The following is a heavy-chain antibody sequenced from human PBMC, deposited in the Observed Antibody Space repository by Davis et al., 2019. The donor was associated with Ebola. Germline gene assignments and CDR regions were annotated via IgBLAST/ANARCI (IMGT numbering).Heavy chain of an antibody. Sequence: PSETLSLTCTVSGGSISGYYWTWIRRPAGKGLEWIGRFQTTGITNYNPSLKSRVTMSVDTSKNQSSLKLNSVTAADTAVYYCARWPGYCSGGNCDAGLDVWGQGTTVTVSS. J-gene: IGHJ6*02. CDR2: FQTTGIT. CDR3: ARWPGYCSGGNCDAGLDV. D-gene: IGHD2-15*01. V-gene: IGHV4-4*07. CDR1: GGSISGYY.